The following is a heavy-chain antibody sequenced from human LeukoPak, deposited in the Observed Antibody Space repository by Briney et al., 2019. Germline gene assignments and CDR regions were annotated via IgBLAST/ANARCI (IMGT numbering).Heavy chain of an antibody. Sequence: ASVKVSCKVSGYSLSDSSMHWVRQAPGKGLEWMGTFNPEDGETIYAQRFQGRVTMTEDTSTSTAYMELRSLRSDDTAVYYCARVGGSSWIPDYWGQGTLVPVSS. CDR1: GYSLSDSS. D-gene: IGHD6-13*01. J-gene: IGHJ4*02. CDR3: ARVGGSSWIPDY. CDR2: FNPEDGET. V-gene: IGHV1-24*01.